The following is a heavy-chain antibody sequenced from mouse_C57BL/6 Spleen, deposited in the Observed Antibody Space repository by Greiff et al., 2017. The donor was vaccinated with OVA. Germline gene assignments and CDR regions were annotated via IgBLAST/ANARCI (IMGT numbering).Heavy chain of an antibody. CDR1: GYSITSGYY. J-gene: IGHJ2*01. Sequence: EVQLQQSGPGLVKPSQSLSLTCSVTGYSITSGYYWNWIRQFPGNKLEWMGYISYDGSNKYNPSFKNRITITRDTSKNQFCLKLNSVATEDTATYYCASNGDRGFDYWGQGTTLTVSS. CDR2: ISYDGSN. CDR3: ASNGDRGFDY. V-gene: IGHV3-6*01. D-gene: IGHD4-1*01.